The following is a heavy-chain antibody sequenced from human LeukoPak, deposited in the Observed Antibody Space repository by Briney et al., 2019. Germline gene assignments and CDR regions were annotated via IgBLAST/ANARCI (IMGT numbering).Heavy chain of an antibody. Sequence: GGSLRLSCAASGFTFSSYAIIWVRQAPGKGLEWVSAISGSGVSTYYADSVKGRFTISRDNAKNSLYLQMNSLRAEDTAVYYCAELGITMIGGVWGKGTTVTISS. J-gene: IGHJ6*04. CDR3: AELGITMIGGV. V-gene: IGHV3-23*01. CDR1: GFTFSSYA. CDR2: ISGSGVST. D-gene: IGHD3-10*02.